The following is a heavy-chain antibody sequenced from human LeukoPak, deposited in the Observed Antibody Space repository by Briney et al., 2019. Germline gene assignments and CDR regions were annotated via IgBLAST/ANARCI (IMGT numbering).Heavy chain of an antibody. CDR2: IYHSAST. CDR3: ARGVPAAGSIRFDP. V-gene: IGHV4-4*02. CDR1: GGSITSGNW. D-gene: IGHD6-13*01. Sequence: SETLSLTCAVSGGSITSGNWWSWVRQPPGKGLEWIGDIYHSASTNYNPSLKSRVTISVDKSKHQFSLILNSVTAADTAVYYCARGVPAAGSIRFDPWGQGTLVTVSS. J-gene: IGHJ5*02.